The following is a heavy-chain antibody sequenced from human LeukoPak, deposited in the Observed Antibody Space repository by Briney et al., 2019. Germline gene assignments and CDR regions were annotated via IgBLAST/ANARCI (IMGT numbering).Heavy chain of an antibody. J-gene: IGHJ6*02. V-gene: IGHV3-33*01. CDR2: IWYDGSNK. D-gene: IGHD1-26*01. CDR3: ARDSGGRPPGVYYYYYGMDV. CDR1: GFPFSSYG. Sequence: GGTLRLSCAAFGFPFSSYGMHWVRQAPGKGLEWVADIWYDGSNKYYADSVKGRFSSSRDNSKNTLYLQMNSLRAEDTAVYYCARDSGGRPPGVYYYYYGMDVWGQGTTVTVSS.